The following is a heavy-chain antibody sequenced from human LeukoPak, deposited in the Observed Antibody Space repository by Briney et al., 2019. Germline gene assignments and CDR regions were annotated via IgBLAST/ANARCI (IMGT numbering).Heavy chain of an antibody. CDR1: GYTFTGYY. D-gene: IGHD6-19*01. Sequence: VASVMVFCRASGYTFTGYYMHWVRQAPGQGVEWMGRINPNSGGTNYAQKFQGRVTMTRDTSISTAYMELSRLRSDDTAVYYCARDLRRVAVAYYWGQGTLVTVSS. J-gene: IGHJ4*02. CDR2: INPNSGGT. V-gene: IGHV1-2*06. CDR3: ARDLRRVAVAYY.